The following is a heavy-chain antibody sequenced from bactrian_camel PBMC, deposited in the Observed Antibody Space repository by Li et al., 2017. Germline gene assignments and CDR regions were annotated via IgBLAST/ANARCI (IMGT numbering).Heavy chain of an antibody. V-gene: IGHV3S53*01. Sequence: HVQLVESGGGLVQTGGALRLSCVASGITVSTFCMGWLRQAPGKARESVATIETDGSATHADSVRGRFTISQDYAENTVFLQMNTLKPDDTAMYYCAAADADCLYLEGGGRSPIPFNYWGQGTQVTVS. CDR3: AAADADCLYLEGGGRSPIPFNY. J-gene: IGHJ4*01. D-gene: IGHD1*01. CDR2: IETDGSA. CDR1: GITVSTFC.